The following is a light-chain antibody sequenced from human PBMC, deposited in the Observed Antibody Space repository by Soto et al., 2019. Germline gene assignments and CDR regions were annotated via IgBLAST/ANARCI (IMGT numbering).Light chain of an antibody. V-gene: IGLV2-14*01. CDR3: SSYTSSSTLVV. Sequence: ALTEPASVSGSPGQSITISCTGTSSDVGGYNYVSWYQQHPGKAPKLMIYDVSNRPSGVSNRFSGSKSGNTASLTISGLQAEDEADYYCSSYTSSSTLVVFGGGTKLTVL. J-gene: IGLJ2*01. CDR2: DVS. CDR1: SSDVGGYNY.